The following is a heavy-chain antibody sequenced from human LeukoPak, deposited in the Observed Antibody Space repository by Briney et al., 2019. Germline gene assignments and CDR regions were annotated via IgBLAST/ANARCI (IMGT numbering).Heavy chain of an antibody. V-gene: IGHV3-30*18. J-gene: IGHJ5*02. CDR2: ISYDGSNK. CDR3: AKDVSWNWFDP. CDR1: GFTFSTYA. Sequence: GGSLRLSCAASGFTFSTYAMHWVRQAPGKGLEWVAVISYDGSNKYYADSVKGRFTISRDNSENTLYLQMNTLRAEDTAVYYCAKDVSWNWFDPWGQGTLVTVSS.